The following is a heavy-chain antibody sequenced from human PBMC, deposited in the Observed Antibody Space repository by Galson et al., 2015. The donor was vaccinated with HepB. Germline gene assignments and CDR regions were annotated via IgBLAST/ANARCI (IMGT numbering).Heavy chain of an antibody. CDR3: ARVRSGWELLSDAFDI. CDR1: GYTFTSYG. Sequence: SVKVSCKASGYTFTSYGISWVRQAPGQGLEWMGWISAYNGNTNYAQKLRGRVTMTTDTSTSTAYMELRSLRSDDTAVYYCARVRSGWELLSDAFDIWGQGTMVTVSS. J-gene: IGHJ3*02. D-gene: IGHD1-26*01. V-gene: IGHV1-18*01. CDR2: ISAYNGNT.